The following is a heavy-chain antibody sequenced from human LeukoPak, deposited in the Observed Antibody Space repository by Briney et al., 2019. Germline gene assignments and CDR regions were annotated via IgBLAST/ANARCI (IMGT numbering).Heavy chain of an antibody. J-gene: IGHJ4*02. D-gene: IGHD3-16*02. CDR1: GGSISSGGYY. V-gene: IGHV4-31*03. Sequence: SETLSLTCTVSGGSISSGGYYWSWIRQPPGKGLEWIGHIYYSGSTYYNPSLKSRLNISVDTSKNQFSLKLSSVTAADTAVYYCARVARGDYVWGSYRFDYWGQGTLVTVSS. CDR3: ARVARGDYVWGSYRFDY. CDR2: IYYSGST.